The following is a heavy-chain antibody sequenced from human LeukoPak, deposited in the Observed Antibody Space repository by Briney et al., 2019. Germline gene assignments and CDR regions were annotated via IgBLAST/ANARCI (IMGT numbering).Heavy chain of an antibody. Sequence: GGSLRLSCAASGFTFSSYSMNWVRQAPGKGLEWVSSISSSSSYIYYADSVKGRFTISRDNAKNSLYLQMNSLRAEVTAVYYCARKGGYSSSWYYYYYMDVWGKGTTVTVSS. J-gene: IGHJ6*03. V-gene: IGHV3-21*01. CDR1: GFTFSSYS. CDR3: ARKGGYSSSWYYYYYMDV. D-gene: IGHD6-13*01. CDR2: ISSSSSYI.